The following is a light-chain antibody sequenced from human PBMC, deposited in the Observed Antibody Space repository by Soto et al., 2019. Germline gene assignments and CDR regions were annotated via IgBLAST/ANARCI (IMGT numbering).Light chain of an antibody. CDR2: DVA. CDR1: SSDVGAYNY. CDR3: CSYAGSYTYV. Sequence: QTVVTQPRSVSGSPGQSVTISCTGASSDVGAYNYVSWYQQHPGKAPKVIVYDVAKRPSGVPDRFSGSKSGNTASLTISGLQAEDEADYYCCSYAGSYTYVFGSGTKVTVL. J-gene: IGLJ1*01. V-gene: IGLV2-11*01.